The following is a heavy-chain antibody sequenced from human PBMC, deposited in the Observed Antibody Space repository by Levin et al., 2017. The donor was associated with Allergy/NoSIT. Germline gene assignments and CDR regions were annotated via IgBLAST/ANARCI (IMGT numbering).Heavy chain of an antibody. CDR2: INSDGSST. V-gene: IGHV3-74*01. D-gene: IGHD1-26*01. CDR3: VSSGSYGY. J-gene: IGHJ4*02. Sequence: GGSLRLSCAASGFTFSSSWMHWVRQAPGKGLVWVSRINSDGSSTNYADSVMGRFTISRDNAKNTLYLQMNSLRAEDTAVYYCVSSGSYGYWGQGTLVTVSS. CDR1: GFTFSSSW.